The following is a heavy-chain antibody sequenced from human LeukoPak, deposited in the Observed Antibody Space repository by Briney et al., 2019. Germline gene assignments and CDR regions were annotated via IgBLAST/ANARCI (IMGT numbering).Heavy chain of an antibody. D-gene: IGHD3-3*01. Sequence: GGSLRLSCAVSGFSVSNNFMSWVRQAPGKGLEWVSVIYNGGDTYYADSVKGRFTISKDNSKNTLYLQMNSLRAEDTAVYYCAKNPLILPLWSAYWDYWGQGTLVTVSS. CDR3: AKNPLILPLWSAYWDY. CDR2: IYNGGDT. CDR1: GFSVSNNF. J-gene: IGHJ4*02. V-gene: IGHV3-66*01.